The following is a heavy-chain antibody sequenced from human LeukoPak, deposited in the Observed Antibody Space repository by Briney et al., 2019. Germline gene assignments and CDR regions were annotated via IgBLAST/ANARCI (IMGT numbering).Heavy chain of an antibody. CDR3: TRDQTPYY. J-gene: IGHJ4*02. Sequence: GGSLRLSCTASGFIFGDYAMTWVRPAPGKGLEWVGFIRSKIYGGTPEYAASVKGRFTISRDDSKGIAYLQMNSLKTEDTAVYYCTRDQTPYYWGQGTLVTVSS. CDR2: IRSKIYGGTP. CDR1: GFIFGDYA. V-gene: IGHV3-49*04.